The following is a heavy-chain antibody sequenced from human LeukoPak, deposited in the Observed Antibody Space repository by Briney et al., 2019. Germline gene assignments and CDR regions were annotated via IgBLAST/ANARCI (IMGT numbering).Heavy chain of an antibody. CDR2: FDPEDGET. D-gene: IGHD1-26*01. CDR3: ATARWLRGWELPYDAFDI. CDR1: GYTLTELS. J-gene: IGHJ3*02. V-gene: IGHV1-24*01. Sequence: ASVKVSCKVSGYTLTELSMHWVRQAPGKGLEWMGGFDPEDGETIYAQKFQGRVTMTEDTSTDTAYMELSSLRSEDTAVYYCATARWLRGWELPYDAFDIWGQGTMVTVSS.